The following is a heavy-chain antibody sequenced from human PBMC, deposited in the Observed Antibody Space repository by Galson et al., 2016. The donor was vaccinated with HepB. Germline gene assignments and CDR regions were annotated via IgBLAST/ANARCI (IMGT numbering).Heavy chain of an antibody. CDR3: RVVVSPQGVDY. CDR1: GLSFSYVW. D-gene: IGHD2-21*01. Sequence: CAASGLSFSYVWMSWVRQAPGKGLEWVGRIKSKTDGGTIDYAAPVKGRFSISRDDSKMTVYLQMNSLKTEDTGVYYCRVVVSPQGVDYWGQGTLVTVSS. J-gene: IGHJ4*02. V-gene: IGHV3-15*01. CDR2: IKSKTDGGTI.